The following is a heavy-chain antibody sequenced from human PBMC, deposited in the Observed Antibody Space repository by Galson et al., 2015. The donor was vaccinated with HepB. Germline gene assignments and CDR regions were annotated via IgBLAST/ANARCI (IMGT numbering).Heavy chain of an antibody. CDR1: GGSISSGGYS. CDR3: ARLSSTGYSSGWLPYV. CDR2: IYHSGST. D-gene: IGHD6-19*01. V-gene: IGHV4-30-2*01. Sequence: TLSLTCAVSGGSISSGGYSWSWIRQPPGKGLEWIGYIYHSGSTYYNPSLKSRVTISVDRSKNQFSLKLSSVTAADTAVYYCARLSSTGYSSGWLPYVWGQGTPVTVSS. J-gene: IGHJ4*02.